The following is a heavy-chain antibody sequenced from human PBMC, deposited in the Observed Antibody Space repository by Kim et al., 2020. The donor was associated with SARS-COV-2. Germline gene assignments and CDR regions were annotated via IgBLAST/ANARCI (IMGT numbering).Heavy chain of an antibody. V-gene: IGHV3-21*01. CDR2: ISSSSSYI. CDR3: ARDEYYYGSGSYFYHFYGMDV. Sequence: GGSLRLSCAASGFTFSSYSMNWVRQAPGKGLEWVSSISSSSSYIYYADSVKGRFTISRDNAKNSLYLEMNSLRAEDTAVYYCARDEYYYGSGSYFYHFYGMDVWGQGTTVTVSS. CDR1: GFTFSSYS. J-gene: IGHJ6*02. D-gene: IGHD3-10*01.